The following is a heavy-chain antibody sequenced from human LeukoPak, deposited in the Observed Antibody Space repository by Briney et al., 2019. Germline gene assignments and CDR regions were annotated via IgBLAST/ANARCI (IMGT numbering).Heavy chain of an antibody. D-gene: IGHD3-3*01. CDR2: INTNTGNP. CDR3: ARDWKGYDFWSGYYTEYYFDY. J-gene: IGHJ4*02. V-gene: IGHV7-4-1*02. CDR1: GYTFTGYY. Sequence: GASVKVSCKASGYTFTGYYMHWVRQAPGQGLEWMGWINTNTGNPTYAQGFTGRFVFSLDTSVSTAYLQISSLKAEDTAVYYCARDWKGYDFWSGYYTEYYFDYWGQGTLVTVSS.